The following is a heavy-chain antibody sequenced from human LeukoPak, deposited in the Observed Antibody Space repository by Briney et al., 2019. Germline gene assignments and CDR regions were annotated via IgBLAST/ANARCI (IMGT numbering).Heavy chain of an antibody. D-gene: IGHD5-12*01. CDR1: GFTFSSYS. V-gene: IGHV3-21*01. J-gene: IGHJ6*02. CDR3: ARDGRGYSGYDYNYYYGMDV. CDR2: ISSSSSYI. Sequence: GGSLRLSCAASGFTFSSYSTNWVRQAPGKGLEWVSSISSSSSYIYYADSVKGRFTISRDNAKNSLYLQMNSLRAEDTAVYYCARDGRGYSGYDYNYYYGMDVWGQGTTVTVSS.